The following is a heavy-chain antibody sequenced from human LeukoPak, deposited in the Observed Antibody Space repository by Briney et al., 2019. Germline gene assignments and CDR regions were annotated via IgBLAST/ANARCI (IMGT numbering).Heavy chain of an antibody. J-gene: IGHJ4*02. CDR3: ARRKDSYVDY. V-gene: IGHV4-39*01. D-gene: IGHD5-18*01. Sequence: SETLSLTCTVSGGSISSSSYYWGWIRQPPGEGLEWIGSIYYSGSTYYNPSLKSRVTISVDTSKNQFSLKLGSVTAADTAVYYCARRKDSYVDYWGQGTLVTVSS. CDR1: GGSISSSSYY. CDR2: IYYSGST.